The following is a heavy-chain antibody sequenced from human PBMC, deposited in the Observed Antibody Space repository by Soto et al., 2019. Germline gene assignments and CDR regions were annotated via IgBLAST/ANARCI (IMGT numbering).Heavy chain of an antibody. CDR3: ARGETDFWSGPLLFDP. D-gene: IGHD3-3*01. CDR1: GGSISSSSYY. V-gene: IGHV4-39*01. CDR2: IYYSGST. Sequence: PSETLSLTCTVSGGSISSSSYYWGWIRQPPGKGLEWIGSIYYSGSTYYNPPLKSRVTISVDTSKNQFSLKLSSVTAADTAVYYCARGETDFWSGPLLFDPWGQGTLVTVS. J-gene: IGHJ5*02.